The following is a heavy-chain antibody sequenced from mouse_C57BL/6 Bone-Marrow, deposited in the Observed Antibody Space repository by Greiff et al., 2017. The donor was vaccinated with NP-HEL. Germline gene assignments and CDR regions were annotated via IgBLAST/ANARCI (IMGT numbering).Heavy chain of an antibody. V-gene: IGHV5-12*01. J-gene: IGHJ2*01. D-gene: IGHD2-5*01. Sequence: EVHLVESGGGLVQPGGSLKLSCAASGFTFSDYYMYWVRQTPEKRLEWVAYISNGGGSTYYPDTVKGRFTISRDNAKNTLYLQMSRLKSEDTAMYYCARRIYSNYFDYWGQGTTLTVSS. CDR1: GFTFSDYY. CDR3: ARRIYSNYFDY. CDR2: ISNGGGST.